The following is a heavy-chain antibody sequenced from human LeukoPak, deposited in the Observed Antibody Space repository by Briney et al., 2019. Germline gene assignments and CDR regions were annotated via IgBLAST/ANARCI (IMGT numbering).Heavy chain of an antibody. J-gene: IGHJ4*02. D-gene: IGHD3-16*01. CDR1: GFTFPNYD. CDR3: ATGEYYFEF. V-gene: IGHV3-23*01. CDR2: ISNSGHDT. Sequence: PGGSLRLSCSASGFTFPNYDMIWVRQAPGKGLEWVSTISNSGHDTAYAYSGKGQITSSRDNSKNTLYLQMSSLRAEDTALYYCATGEYYFEFWGQGTLVSASS.